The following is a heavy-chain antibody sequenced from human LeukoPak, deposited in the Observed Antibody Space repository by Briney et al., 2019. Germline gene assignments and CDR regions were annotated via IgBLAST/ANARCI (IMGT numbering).Heavy chain of an antibody. J-gene: IGHJ4*02. CDR3: ARDLSGNYDLWSGYYFDY. Sequence: GGPLRLSCAASGFTFSSYWMSWVGQAPGKGLRWVPNIKQDGSEKYYVDSVKGRFTISRDNAKNSLYLQMNSLRAEDTAVYYCARDLSGNYDLWSGYYFDYWGQGTLVTVSS. CDR1: GFTFSSYW. D-gene: IGHD3-3*01. CDR2: IKQDGSEK. V-gene: IGHV3-7*01.